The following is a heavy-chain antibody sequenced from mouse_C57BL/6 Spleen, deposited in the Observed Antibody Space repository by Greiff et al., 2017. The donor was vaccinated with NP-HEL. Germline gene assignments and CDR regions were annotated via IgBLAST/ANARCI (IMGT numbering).Heavy chain of an antibody. Sequence: EVQLQESGPGMVKPSQSLSLTCTVTGYSITSGYDWHWIRHFPGNKLEWMGYISYSGSTNYNPSLKSRISITHDTSKNHFFLKLNSVTTEDTATYYCARGSWDDGYPDYWGQGTTLTVSS. J-gene: IGHJ2*01. CDR1: GYSITSGYD. D-gene: IGHD2-3*01. CDR3: ARGSWDDGYPDY. V-gene: IGHV3-1*01. CDR2: ISYSGST.